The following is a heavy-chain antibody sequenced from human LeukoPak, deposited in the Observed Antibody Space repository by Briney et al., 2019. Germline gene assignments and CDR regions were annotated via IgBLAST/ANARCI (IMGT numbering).Heavy chain of an antibody. V-gene: IGHV3-23*01. CDR3: TKNAGSSSSWYKDH. D-gene: IGHD6-13*01. Sequence: PGGSLRLSCAASGFTFSSYAVSWVRQAPGKGLEWVSSVSSSGGSTFYADSVKGRFTISRDNSKNTLYLQMNSLSAEDTAIYYCTKNAGSSSSWYKDHWGQGTLVTVSS. CDR1: GFTFSSYA. CDR2: VSSSGGST. J-gene: IGHJ4*02.